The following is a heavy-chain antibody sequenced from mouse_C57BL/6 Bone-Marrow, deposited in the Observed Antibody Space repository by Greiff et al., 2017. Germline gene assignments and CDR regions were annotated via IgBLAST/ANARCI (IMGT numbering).Heavy chain of an antibody. D-gene: IGHD2-4*01. CDR2: IDPSDSYT. CDR3: ARSVYDYDEGTWFAY. CDR1: GYTFTSYW. J-gene: IGHJ3*01. Sequence: VQLQQPGAELVKPGASVKLSCKASGYTFTSYWMQWVKQRPGQGLEWIGEIDPSDSYTNYNQKFKGKATLTVDTSSSTAYMQISSLTSEDSAVYYCARSVYDYDEGTWFAYWGQGTLVTVSA. V-gene: IGHV1-50*01.